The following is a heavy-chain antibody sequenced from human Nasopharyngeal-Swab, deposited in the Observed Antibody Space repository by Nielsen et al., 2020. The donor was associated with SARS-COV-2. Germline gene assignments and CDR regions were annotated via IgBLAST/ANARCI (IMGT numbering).Heavy chain of an antibody. D-gene: IGHD5-24*01. V-gene: IGHV3-74*01. J-gene: IGHJ4*02. CDR2: VDYGGSTT. CDR3: ARGACRDGYNYLIDY. CDR1: GLTFRNCW. Sequence: GGSVRMWCAASGLTFRNCWVQWVSQTPGKGLVWVALVDYGGSTTNYANSVKGRFTISRDNAKSNLYLQMNSLGAEHTAVYFYARGACRDGYNYLIDYCGQGTLVTVSS.